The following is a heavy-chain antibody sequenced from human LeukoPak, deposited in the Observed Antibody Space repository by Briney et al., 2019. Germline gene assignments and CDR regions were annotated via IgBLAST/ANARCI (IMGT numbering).Heavy chain of an antibody. CDR3: ARDDYSRSYNWFDP. V-gene: IGHV4-59*01. J-gene: IGHJ5*02. D-gene: IGHD3-16*01. CDR1: GGSISRYY. CDR2: IYYSGTT. Sequence: SETLSLNCTVSGGSISRYYWSWIRQPPGKGLEWIGYIYYSGTTNYNPSLKSRVTISVDTSKNQFSLKLTSVTAADTAVYYCARDDYSRSYNWFDPWGQGTLVTVSS.